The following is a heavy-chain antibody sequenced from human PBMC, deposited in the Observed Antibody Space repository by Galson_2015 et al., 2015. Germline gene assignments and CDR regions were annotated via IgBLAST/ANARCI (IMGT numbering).Heavy chain of an antibody. D-gene: IGHD3-10*01. J-gene: IGHJ4*02. V-gene: IGHV5-51*03. CDR3: ARRGPSYGSGSYVFDY. CDR1: GYSFTSYW. Sequence: QSGAEVTKPGESLKISCKGSGYSFTSYWIGWVRQMPGKGLEWMGIIYPGDSDTRYSPSFQGQVTISADKSISTAYLQWSSLKASDTAMYYCARRGPSYGSGSYVFDYWGQGTLVTVSS. CDR2: IYPGDSDT.